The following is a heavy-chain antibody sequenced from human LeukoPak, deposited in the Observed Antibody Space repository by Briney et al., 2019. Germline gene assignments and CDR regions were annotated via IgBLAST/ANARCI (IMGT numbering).Heavy chain of an antibody. Sequence: PSETLSLTCTVSGGSISSISYYWGWIRQPPGKGLEWIGSIYYSGSTYYNPSLKSRVTISVDTSKNQFSLKLSSVTAADTAVYYCARHEGYCSGGSCYASDAFDIWGQGTMVTVSS. J-gene: IGHJ3*02. CDR1: GGSISSISYY. CDR2: IYYSGST. D-gene: IGHD2-15*01. CDR3: ARHEGYCSGGSCYASDAFDI. V-gene: IGHV4-39*01.